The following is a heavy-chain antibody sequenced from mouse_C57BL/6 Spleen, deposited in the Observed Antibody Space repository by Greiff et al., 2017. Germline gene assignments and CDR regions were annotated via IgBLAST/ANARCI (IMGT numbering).Heavy chain of an antibody. CDR2: IYPGDGDT. CDR1: GYAFSSYW. J-gene: IGHJ3*01. Sequence: QVQLQQSGAELVKPGASVKISCKASGYAFSSYWMNWVKPRPGKGLEWIGQIYPGDGDTNYNGKFKGKATLTADKSSSTAYMQLSSLTSEDSAVYFCARSSWFAYWGQGTLVTVSA. CDR3: ARSSWFAY. V-gene: IGHV1-80*01.